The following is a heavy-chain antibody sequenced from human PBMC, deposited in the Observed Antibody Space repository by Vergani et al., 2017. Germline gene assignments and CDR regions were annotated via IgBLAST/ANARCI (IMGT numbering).Heavy chain of an antibody. CDR2: MDYSGST. Sequence: QVQLQESGPGLVKPSETLSLTCTVSGDSVISTAYHWGWIRQPPGKGLEWIGSMDYSGSTSYNPSLGSRISISFETPKNQFSLRLTSVTAADTAVYYCASKRGACRAAYCHSYDFWGPGTLVGVSS. CDR1: GDSVISTAYH. CDR3: ASKRGACRAAYCHSYDF. V-gene: IGHV4-39*01. J-gene: IGHJ4*02. D-gene: IGHD2-15*01.